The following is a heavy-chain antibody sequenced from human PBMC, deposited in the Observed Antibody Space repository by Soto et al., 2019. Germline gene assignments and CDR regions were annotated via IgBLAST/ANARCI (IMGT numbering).Heavy chain of an antibody. CDR3: ARRDTYGSDY. V-gene: IGHV4-39*02. CDR1: GGSISSSSYY. CDR2: IYYSGTT. D-gene: IGHD5-18*01. Sequence: QLQLQESGPGLVKPSETLSLTCTVSGGSISSSSYYWGWIRQPPGEGLEWIGTIYYSGTTYYNPSLKSRVSTSVDTSKNHFSLKVSSVTAAGTAVYYCARRDTYGSDYWGQGTLVTV. J-gene: IGHJ4*02.